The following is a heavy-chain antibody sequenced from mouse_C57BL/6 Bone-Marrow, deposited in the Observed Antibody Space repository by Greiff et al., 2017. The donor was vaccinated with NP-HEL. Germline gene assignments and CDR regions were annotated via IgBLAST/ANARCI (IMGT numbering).Heavy chain of an antibody. D-gene: IGHD3-2*02. V-gene: IGHV1-50*01. CDR3: AREGSGYDYFDY. CDR2: IDPSDSYT. Sequence: QVQLQQPGAELVKPGASVKLSCKASGYTFTSYWMQWVKQRPGQGLEWIGEIDPSDSYTNYNQKFKGKATLTVDTPSSTAYMQLSSLTSEDSAVYYCAREGSGYDYFDYWGQGTTLTVSS. J-gene: IGHJ2*01. CDR1: GYTFTSYW.